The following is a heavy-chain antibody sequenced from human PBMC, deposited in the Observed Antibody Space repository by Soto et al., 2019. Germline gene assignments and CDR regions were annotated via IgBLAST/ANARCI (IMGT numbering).Heavy chain of an antibody. V-gene: IGHV4-39*07. CDR2: IYYSGST. Sequence: SETLSLTCTVSGGSTSSSSYYWGWIRQPPGRGLEWIGSIYYSGSTYYNPSLKSRVTISVDTSKNQFSLKLSSVAAADTAVYYCAREGCSGGSCYVIIDYSGQGTLVTVSS. CDR3: AREGCSGGSCYVIIDY. J-gene: IGHJ4*02. CDR1: GGSTSSSSYY. D-gene: IGHD2-15*01.